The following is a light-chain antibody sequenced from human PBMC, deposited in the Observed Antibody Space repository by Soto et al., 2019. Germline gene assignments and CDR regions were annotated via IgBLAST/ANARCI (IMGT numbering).Light chain of an antibody. CDR3: QTGGTGNVV. CDR2: LNSDGSH. J-gene: IGLJ2*01. Sequence: QPVLTQSPSASASLGASVKLTCTLSSGHSSYAIAWHQLQPEKGPRYLMKLNSDGSHSKGDGIPDRFSGSSSGAERYLTISSLQSEDEADYYCQTGGTGNVVFGGGTKVTVL. V-gene: IGLV4-69*01. CDR1: SGHSSYA.